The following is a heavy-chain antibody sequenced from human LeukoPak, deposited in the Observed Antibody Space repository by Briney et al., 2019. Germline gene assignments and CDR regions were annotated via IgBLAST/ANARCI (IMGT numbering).Heavy chain of an antibody. J-gene: IGHJ6*02. CDR3: AKGITIFGVVVRYYYYYGMDV. V-gene: IGHV3-53*01. CDR2: IFSNDNT. CDR1: GFTVTNNY. D-gene: IGHD3-3*01. Sequence: SGGSLRLSCAASGFTVTNNYMCWVRQAPGKGLEWVSVIFSNDNTYHADSVKGRFAISRDTSKNTLYLQMNSLRAEDTAVYYCAKGITIFGVVVRYYYYYGMDVWGQGTTVTVSS.